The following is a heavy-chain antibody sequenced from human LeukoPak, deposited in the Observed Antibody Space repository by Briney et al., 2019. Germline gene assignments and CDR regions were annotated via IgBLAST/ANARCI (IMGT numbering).Heavy chain of an antibody. CDR1: GFTFSNYW. D-gene: IGHD3-22*01. Sequence: GGSLRLSCAASGFTFSNYWMHWVRQAPGKGLVWVSRINSDGINTSYADSVKGRFTISRDNSKNTLYLQMNSLRAEDTAVYYCARDLGGQYYYDSSGYFSLDYWGQGTLVTVSS. CDR2: INSDGINT. J-gene: IGHJ4*02. V-gene: IGHV3-74*01. CDR3: ARDLGGQYYYDSSGYFSLDY.